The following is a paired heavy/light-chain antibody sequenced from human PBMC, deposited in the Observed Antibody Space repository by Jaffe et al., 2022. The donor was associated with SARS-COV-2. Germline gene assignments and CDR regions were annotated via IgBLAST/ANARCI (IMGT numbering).Heavy chain of an antibody. D-gene: IGHD6-19*01. Sequence: QVHLQQWGAGLLKPSETLSLTCAVYGGSFSDYYWSWVRQPPGKGLEWIGEINHSGSTNYNPSLKSRVTISVDTSKNHFSLKLSSVTAADSAVYFCARGPRRGWYADPWGQGTLVTVSS. CDR1: GGSFSDYY. CDR3: ARGPRRGWYADP. J-gene: IGHJ5*02. V-gene: IGHV4-34*01. CDR2: INHSGST.
Light chain of an antibody. V-gene: IGLV1-40*01. J-gene: IGLJ3*02. CDR2: GNT. Sequence: QSVLTQPPSVSGAPGQRVTISCSGSSSNIGAGYDVHWYQQLPGTAPKLLIYGNTNRPSGVPDRFSGSESGTSASLAITGLQAEDEADYYCQSYDSSLSGSVFGGGTKLTVL. CDR3: QSYDSSLSGSV. CDR1: SSNIGAGYD.